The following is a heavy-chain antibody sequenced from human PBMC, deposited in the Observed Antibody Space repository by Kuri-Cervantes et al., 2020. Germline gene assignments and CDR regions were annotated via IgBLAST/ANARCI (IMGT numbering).Heavy chain of an antibody. D-gene: IGHD2-21*02. CDR2: INPSGGST. J-gene: IGHJ3*02. CDR1: GYTFSSYG. CDR3: ARDRAAIEVTDAFDI. Sequence: ASVKVSCKSTGYTFSSYGLSWVRQAPGQGLEWMGIINPSGGSTSYAQKFQGRVTMTRDTSTSTVYMELSSLRSEDTAVYYCARDRAAIEVTDAFDIWGQGTMVTVSS. V-gene: IGHV1-46*01.